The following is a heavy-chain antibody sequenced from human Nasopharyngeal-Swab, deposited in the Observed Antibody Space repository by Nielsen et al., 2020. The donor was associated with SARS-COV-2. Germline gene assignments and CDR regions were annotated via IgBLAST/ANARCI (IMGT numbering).Heavy chain of an antibody. CDR3: AREGFTSGHAGTFDI. Sequence: GESLKISCAASGFTFSSYGMHWVRQAPDKGLEWVAVIASDGSLYAQYGDPVKGRFTISRDDSKNTLDLQMNSLRHEDTAVYYCAREGFTSGHAGTFDIRGQGTMVTVSS. CDR2: IASDGSLYA. CDR1: GFTFSSYG. D-gene: IGHD2-2*01. V-gene: IGHV3-30*19. J-gene: IGHJ3*02.